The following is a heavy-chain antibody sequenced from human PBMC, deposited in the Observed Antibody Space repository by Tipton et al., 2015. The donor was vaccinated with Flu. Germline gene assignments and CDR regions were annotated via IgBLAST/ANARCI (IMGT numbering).Heavy chain of an antibody. V-gene: IGHV3-48*03. CDR1: GFTFSSYE. D-gene: IGHD6-19*01. CDR3: ARVVRDVKQWLARGVAFDS. CDR2: ISSSGSTI. J-gene: IGHJ4*02. Sequence: SLRLSCAASGFTFSSYEMNWVRQAPGKGLEWVSYISSSGSTIYYADSVKGRFTISRDNAKNSLYLQMNSLRAEDTAVYYCARVVRDVKQWLARGVAFDSWGQGTLVTVSS.